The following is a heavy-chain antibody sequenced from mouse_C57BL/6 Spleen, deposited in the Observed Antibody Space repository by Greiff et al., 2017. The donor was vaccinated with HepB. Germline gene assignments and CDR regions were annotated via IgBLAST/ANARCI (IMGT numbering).Heavy chain of an antibody. D-gene: IGHD1-1*01. CDR1: GYTFTSYW. Sequence: VQLQQPGAELVMPGASVKLSCKASGYTFTSYWMHWVKQRPGQGLEWIGEIDPSDSYTNYNQKFKGKSTLTVDKSSSTAYMQLSSLTSEDSAVYYCARFITPGYFDVWGTGTTVTVSS. V-gene: IGHV1-69*01. CDR2: IDPSDSYT. J-gene: IGHJ1*03. CDR3: ARFITPGYFDV.